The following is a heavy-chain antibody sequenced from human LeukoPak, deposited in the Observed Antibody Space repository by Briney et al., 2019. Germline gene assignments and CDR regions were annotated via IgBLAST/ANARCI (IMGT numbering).Heavy chain of an antibody. CDR3: AGSLGYCTSNVCYLKY. J-gene: IGHJ4*02. CDR2: IYYSGST. D-gene: IGHD2-8*01. CDR1: GGSISSYY. V-gene: IGHV4-59*01. Sequence: SETLSLTCTVSGGSISSYYWSWIRQPPGKGLEWIGYIYYSGSTNYKPSLKSRVTISVDTSKNQSSLKLNSVTAADTAVYYCAGSLGYCTSNVCYLKYWGQGTLVTVSS.